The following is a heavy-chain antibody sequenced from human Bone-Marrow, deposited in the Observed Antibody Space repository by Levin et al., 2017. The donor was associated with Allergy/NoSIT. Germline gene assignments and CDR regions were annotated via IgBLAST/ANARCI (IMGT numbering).Heavy chain of an antibody. CDR2: IYYSGST. CDR1: GASVNSGSYY. CDR3: ARVSSVWSNLDY. D-gene: IGHD6-19*01. Sequence: PSETLSLTCTVSGASVNSGSYYWSWIRQPPGKGLEWIGYIYYSGSTTYNPSLKSRVTISVDTSKNQFSLKLSSVTATDTAVYYCARVSSVWSNLDYWGQGNLVTVSS. J-gene: IGHJ4*02. V-gene: IGHV4-61*01.